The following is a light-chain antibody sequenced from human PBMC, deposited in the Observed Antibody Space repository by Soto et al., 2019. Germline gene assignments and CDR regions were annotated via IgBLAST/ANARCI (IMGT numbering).Light chain of an antibody. CDR2: GAS. CDR1: QSVSST. CDR3: QQYNNWPPYT. Sequence: EIVMTQSPATLSVSPGERATLSCRASQSVSSTLAWYQQKPGQAPRLLIYGASPRATGIPARFSGSGSGTEFSLTISSLQSEDFAVYDCQQYNNWPPYTFGQGTKLEIK. V-gene: IGKV3-15*01. J-gene: IGKJ2*01.